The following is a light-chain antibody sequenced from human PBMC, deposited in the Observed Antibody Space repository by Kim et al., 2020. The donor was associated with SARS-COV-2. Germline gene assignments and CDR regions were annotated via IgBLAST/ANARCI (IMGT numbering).Light chain of an antibody. V-gene: IGLV3-27*01. Sequence: SVSPEQPARCTCSGNVLAKKDARWFQHKPGQAPVLVIYKDSERPSGFPERFSGSSSGTTVTLTISGAQVEDEADYYCYSAADNIAVFGGGTQLTVL. J-gene: IGLJ2*01. CDR1: VLAKKD. CDR2: KDS. CDR3: YSAADNIAV.